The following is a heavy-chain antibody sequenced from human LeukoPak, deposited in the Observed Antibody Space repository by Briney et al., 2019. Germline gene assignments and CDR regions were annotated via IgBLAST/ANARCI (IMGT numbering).Heavy chain of an antibody. CDR2: IYYSGST. CDR1: GGSISSSTYY. V-gene: IGHV4-39*01. D-gene: IGHD2-2*01. J-gene: IGHJ6*03. CDR3: ARSVCTTSCYYHHYPTYYMGV. Sequence: PSETLSLTCTVSGGSISSSTYYWGWIRQPPGKGLEWIGSIYYSGSTYYNPSLKSRVTISVDMSKDQFSLKLSSVTAADTAVYYCARSVCTTSCYYHHYPTYYMGVWGKGTTVTVSS.